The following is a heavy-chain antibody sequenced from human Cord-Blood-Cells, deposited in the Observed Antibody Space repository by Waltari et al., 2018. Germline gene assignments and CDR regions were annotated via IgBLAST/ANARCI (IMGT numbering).Heavy chain of an antibody. J-gene: IGHJ4*02. V-gene: IGHV4-34*01. Sequence: QVQLKQWGAGVLKPSETLSLTFSVYGGAFSGNYWGLLGQPQGTGLEWIGELIHSGSTNYNPSLKSRVTISVDTSKNQFSLNLSSVTAADTAVYYCARGVRITMIVVVKKAFDYWGQGTLVTVSS. D-gene: IGHD3-22*01. CDR1: GGAFSGNY. CDR2: LIHSGST. CDR3: ARGVRITMIVVVKKAFDY.